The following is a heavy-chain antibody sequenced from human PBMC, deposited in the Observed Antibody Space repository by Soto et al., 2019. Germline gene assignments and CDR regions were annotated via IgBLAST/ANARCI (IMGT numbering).Heavy chain of an antibody. CDR1: GYTFTSYA. CDR3: ARDSYAMVRGVILAPFDY. D-gene: IGHD3-10*01. V-gene: IGHV1-3*01. Sequence: ASVKVSCKASGYTFTSYAMHWVRQAPGQRLEWMGWINAGNGNTKYSQKFQGRVTMTTDTSTSTAYMELRSLRSDDTAVYYCARDSYAMVRGVILAPFDYWGQGTLVTVSS. J-gene: IGHJ4*02. CDR2: INAGNGNT.